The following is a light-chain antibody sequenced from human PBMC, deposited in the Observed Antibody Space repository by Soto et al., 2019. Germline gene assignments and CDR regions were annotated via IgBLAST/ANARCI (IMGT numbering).Light chain of an antibody. CDR2: KAS. CDR3: QQYNTFSPYT. J-gene: IGKJ2*01. Sequence: DIQMTQSPSTLSASVGDRVTLTCRASQSVSDWWAWYQQKPGKAPKLLIYKASNLESGVPSRFSGSGSGTECTLTISSLQPDDSATYYCQQYNTFSPYTFGQGTKLEIK. CDR1: QSVSDW. V-gene: IGKV1-5*03.